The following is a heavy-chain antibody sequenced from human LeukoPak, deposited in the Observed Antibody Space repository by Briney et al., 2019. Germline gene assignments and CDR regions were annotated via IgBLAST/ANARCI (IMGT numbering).Heavy chain of an antibody. J-gene: IGHJ4*02. CDR1: GFTFSSYA. Sequence: QAGRSPRLSCAASGFTFSSYAMHWVRQAPGKGLEWVSYISSSSSTIYYADSVKGRFTISRDNAKNSLYLQMNSLRAEDTAVYYCARDRVGYCSSTSCSHFDYWGQGTLVTVSS. CDR2: ISSSSSTI. D-gene: IGHD2-2*03. V-gene: IGHV3-48*01. CDR3: ARDRVGYCSSTSCSHFDY.